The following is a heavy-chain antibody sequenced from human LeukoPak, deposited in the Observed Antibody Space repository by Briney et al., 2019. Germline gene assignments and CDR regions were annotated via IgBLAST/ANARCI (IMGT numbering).Heavy chain of an antibody. V-gene: IGHV4-39*01. D-gene: IGHD3-10*01. J-gene: IGHJ6*03. CDR1: GGSISSSSYY. CDR3: ARHSPVVRGVTSRRYYYYMDV. CDR2: IYYSGST. Sequence: PSETLSLTCTVSGGSISSSSYYWGWIRQPPGKGLEWIGSIYYSGSTYYNPSLKSRVTISVDTSKNQFSLKLSSVTAADTAVYYCARHSPVVRGVTSRRYYYYMDVWGKGTTVTISS.